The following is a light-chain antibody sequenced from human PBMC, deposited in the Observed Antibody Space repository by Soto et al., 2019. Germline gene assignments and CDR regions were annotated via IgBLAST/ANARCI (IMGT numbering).Light chain of an antibody. CDR1: YSNIGSNT. CDR3: AAWDDNLNGLV. CDR2: STD. J-gene: IGLJ7*01. Sequence: QSVLTQPPSASGTPGQRVTISCSGSYSNIGSNTVNWYQHLPGTAPKLLIYSTDQRPSGAPDRFSGSKSGTSASLAISGLQSDDEADYYCAAWDDNLNGLVFGGGTQLTVL. V-gene: IGLV1-44*01.